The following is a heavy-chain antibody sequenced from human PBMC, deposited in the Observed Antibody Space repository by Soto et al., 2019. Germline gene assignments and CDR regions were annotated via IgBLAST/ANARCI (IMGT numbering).Heavy chain of an antibody. CDR3: VRRFNYFDS. Sequence: PSETLSLTCTVSGDSINISCYLWGWIRQPPGKGLEWLANINYSGTTYHNPSLKSRVTMSVDTSTRQFSLKLSSVTAADTGVYYCVRRFNYFDSWGHGALVTVSS. CDR2: INYSGTT. J-gene: IGHJ4*01. CDR1: GDSINISCYL. V-gene: IGHV4-39*01.